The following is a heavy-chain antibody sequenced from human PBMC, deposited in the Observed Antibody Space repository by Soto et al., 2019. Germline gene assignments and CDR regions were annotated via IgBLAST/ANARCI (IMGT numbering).Heavy chain of an antibody. V-gene: IGHV1-18*01. J-gene: IGHJ3*02. Sequence: ASVKVSCKASGYTFTSYGISWVRQAPGQGLEWMGWISAYNGNTNYAQKLQGRVTKTTDTSTSTAYMELRSLRSDDTAVYYCARAWKRTDAFDIWGQGTMVTVSS. CDR2: ISAYNGNT. CDR3: ARAWKRTDAFDI. CDR1: GYTFTSYG. D-gene: IGHD1-1*01.